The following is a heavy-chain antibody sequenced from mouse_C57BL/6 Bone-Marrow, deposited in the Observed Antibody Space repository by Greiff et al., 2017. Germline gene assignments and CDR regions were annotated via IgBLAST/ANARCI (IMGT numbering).Heavy chain of an antibody. CDR1: GFNIKDDY. CDR3: TTGGNYGGNYFDY. J-gene: IGHJ2*01. CDR2: IDPENGDT. V-gene: IGHV14-4*01. D-gene: IGHD2-1*01. Sequence: VQLQQSGAELVRPGASVKLSCTASGFNIKDDYMHWVKQRPEQGLEWIGWIDPENGDTEYASKFQGKATITADTSSNTAYLQLSSLTSEDTAVYYCTTGGNYGGNYFDYWGQGTTLTVSS.